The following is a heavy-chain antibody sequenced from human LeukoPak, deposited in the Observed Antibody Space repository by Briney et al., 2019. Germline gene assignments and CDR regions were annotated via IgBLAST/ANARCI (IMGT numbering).Heavy chain of an antibody. V-gene: IGHV3-53*04. J-gene: IGHJ4*02. CDR3: ARGNDYFDY. CDR1: GFTFSSYS. D-gene: IGHD3-10*01. Sequence: GGSLRLSCAASGFTFSSYSMSWVRQAPGKGLEWVSVIYSGGSTYYADSVKGRFTISRHYSKNTLYLQMNSLRTEDTAVYYCARGNDYFDYWGQGTLVTVSS. CDR2: IYSGGST.